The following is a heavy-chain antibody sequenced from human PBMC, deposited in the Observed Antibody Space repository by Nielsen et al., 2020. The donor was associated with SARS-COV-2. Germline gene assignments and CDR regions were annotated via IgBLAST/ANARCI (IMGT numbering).Heavy chain of an antibody. CDR3: AGVLWFGDAFDI. J-gene: IGHJ3*02. Sequence: GGSLRLSCAASGFSVNNNYMNWVRQAPGKGLQWVSVIYSVGTTFYADSVMGRFTISRDNSKNTLYLQMNSLRAEDAAVYYCAGVLWFGDAFDIWGQGTMVTVSS. D-gene: IGHD3-10*01. CDR2: IYSVGTT. V-gene: IGHV3-53*01. CDR1: GFSVNNNY.